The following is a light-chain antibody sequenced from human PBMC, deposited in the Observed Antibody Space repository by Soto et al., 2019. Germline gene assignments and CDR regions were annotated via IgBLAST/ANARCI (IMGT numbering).Light chain of an antibody. V-gene: IGLV3-21*04. CDR1: NIGSKS. CDR2: YDT. J-gene: IGLJ2*01. CDR3: HVWDATDDHPL. Sequence: VVTQPPSVSVAPGETARITCGGKNIGSKSVHWYQQRTGQAPVLVIYYDTDRPSGIPERFSGSNSGNTATLTVSRVEAGDEADYYCHVWDATDDHPLFGGGTKLTVL.